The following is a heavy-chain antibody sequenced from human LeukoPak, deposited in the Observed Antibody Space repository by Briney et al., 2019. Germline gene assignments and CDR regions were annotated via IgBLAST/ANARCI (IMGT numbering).Heavy chain of an antibody. CDR1: GYTFTRYG. Sequence: ASVKVSCKASGYTFTRYGILWVRQAPGQELEWMGWIDAYNGDTNYAQKLQGRFTMNKDTSTTTAYMELRSRRSDDTAVYYCARVICQWLPLREDYWGQGTLVTVSS. CDR3: ARVICQWLPLREDY. J-gene: IGHJ4*02. CDR2: IDAYNGDT. V-gene: IGHV1-18*01. D-gene: IGHD6-19*01.